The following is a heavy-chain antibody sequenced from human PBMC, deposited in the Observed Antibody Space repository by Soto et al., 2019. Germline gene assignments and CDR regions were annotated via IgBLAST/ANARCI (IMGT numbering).Heavy chain of an antibody. CDR1: GGTFSSYA. J-gene: IGHJ4*02. Sequence: SVTVSCKASGGTFSSYASSWVRQAPGQGLEWMGGIIPIFGTANYAQKFQGRVTITADESTSTAYMELSSLRSEDTAVYYCARGQQLANFDYWGQGTLVTVSS. CDR3: ARGQQLANFDY. D-gene: IGHD6-13*01. CDR2: IIPIFGTA. V-gene: IGHV1-69*13.